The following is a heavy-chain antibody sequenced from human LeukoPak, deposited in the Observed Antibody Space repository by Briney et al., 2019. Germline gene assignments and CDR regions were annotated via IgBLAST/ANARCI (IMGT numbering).Heavy chain of an antibody. D-gene: IGHD3-22*01. CDR1: GFTFDDYA. Sequence: AGGSLRLSCAASGFTFDDYAMHWVRQAPGKGLEWVSGISWNSGSIGYADSVKGRFTISRDNAKNYLYLQMNSLRAQDTVLYYCAKSGASYDRYYFDYWGQGTLVTVSS. CDR3: AKSGASYDRYYFDY. V-gene: IGHV3-9*01. CDR2: ISWNSGSI. J-gene: IGHJ4*02.